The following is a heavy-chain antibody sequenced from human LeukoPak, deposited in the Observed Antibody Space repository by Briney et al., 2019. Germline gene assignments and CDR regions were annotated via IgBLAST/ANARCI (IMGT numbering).Heavy chain of an antibody. V-gene: IGHV4-34*01. CDR3: ARELETTVTTRGLYYYYYGMDV. D-gene: IGHD4-17*01. CDR2: INHSGST. J-gene: IGHJ6*02. CDR1: GFTFSDYY. Sequence: GSLRLSCAASGFTFSDYYMTWIRQAPGKGLEWIGEINHSGSTNYNPSLKSRVTISVDTSKNQFSLKLSSVTAADTAVYYCARELETTVTTRGLYYYYYGMDVWGQGTTVTVSS.